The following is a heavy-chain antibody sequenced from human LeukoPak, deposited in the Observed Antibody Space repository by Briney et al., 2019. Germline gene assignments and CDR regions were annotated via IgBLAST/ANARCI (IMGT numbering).Heavy chain of an antibody. CDR1: GFTFSSYW. Sequence: GGSLRHSCAVSGFTFSSYWMHWVRQAPGKGLVWVSRINNDGSTTAYADSVKGRFTISRDNTKNTLYLQMNSLRAEDTAVYYCARTYSSFDYWGQGTLVTVSS. D-gene: IGHD6-19*01. V-gene: IGHV3-74*01. CDR2: INNDGSTT. CDR3: ARTYSSFDY. J-gene: IGHJ4*02.